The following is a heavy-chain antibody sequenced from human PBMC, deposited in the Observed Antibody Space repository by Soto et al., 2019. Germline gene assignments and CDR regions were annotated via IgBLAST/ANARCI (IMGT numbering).Heavy chain of an antibody. V-gene: IGHV3-11*01. CDR2: IDSRGRTL. J-gene: IGHJ4*02. Sequence: GGSLRLSCVASGFTFSGYSMSWIRQAPGKGLEWLAFIDSRGRTLSYADSVRGRFTISRDNAENSVYLQMDSLRADDTAVYYCERQAARNYIDSWGQGNSVTVSS. D-gene: IGHD6-6*01. CDR1: GFTFSGYS. CDR3: ERQAARNYIDS.